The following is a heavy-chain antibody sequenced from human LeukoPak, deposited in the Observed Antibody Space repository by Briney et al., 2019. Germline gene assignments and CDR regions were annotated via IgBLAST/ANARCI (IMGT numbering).Heavy chain of an antibody. CDR1: GGPISSCY. CDR2: IYYSGST. D-gene: IGHD3-22*01. J-gene: IGHJ4*02. Sequence: SETLSLTCTVSGGPISSCYWSWIRQPLGKGLEWIGYIYYSGSTNYNPSLKSRVTISVDTSKNQFSLKLSSVTAADTAVYYCARQYYYDGEIDYWGQGTLVTVSS. V-gene: IGHV4-59*08. CDR3: ARQYYYDGEIDY.